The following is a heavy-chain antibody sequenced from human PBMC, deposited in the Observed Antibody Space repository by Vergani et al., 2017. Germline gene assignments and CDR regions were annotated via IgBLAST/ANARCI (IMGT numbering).Heavy chain of an antibody. Sequence: VQLVESAGGLVQPGGSLRLSCAASGSTVSGNYMTWVRQAPGKGLEWVSHIYSGDETYYADPVKGRVTISRDTSKNTLHLQINNLRVEDTAVYYCARGNYYGSGTYVDPWGQGTLVTVSS. CDR1: GSTVSGNY. V-gene: IGHV3-66*02. D-gene: IGHD3-10*01. J-gene: IGHJ5*02. CDR2: IYSGDET. CDR3: ARGNYYGSGTYVDP.